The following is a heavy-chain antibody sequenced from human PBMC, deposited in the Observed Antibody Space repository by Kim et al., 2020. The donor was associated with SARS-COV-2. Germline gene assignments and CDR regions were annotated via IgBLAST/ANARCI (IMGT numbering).Heavy chain of an antibody. Sequence: GGSLRLSCAASGFTFSSYSMNWVRPAPGQGLEWVSYISISSSTIYYADSVKGRFTISRDNAKNSLYLQMNSLRDEDTAVYYCASSDYVLPGGVSWFDPLGQGTLVTPSS. CDR3: ASSDYVLPGGVSWFDP. J-gene: IGHJ5*02. CDR2: ISISSSTI. D-gene: IGHD4-17*01. CDR1: GFTFSSYS. V-gene: IGHV3-48*02.